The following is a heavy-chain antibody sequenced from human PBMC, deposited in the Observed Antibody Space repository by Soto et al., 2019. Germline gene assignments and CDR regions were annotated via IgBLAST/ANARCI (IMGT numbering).Heavy chain of an antibody. J-gene: IGHJ6*02. CDR3: VKDRDSNSWPSRDV. V-gene: IGHV1-18*01. D-gene: IGHD3-22*01. Sequence: ASVKVSCKPSGYTFTRNGISWLRQSAGQGLEWMGWISPKSGSIKYAQKFQGRVIMTTDTSTSTAYMELRSLRSDDTAVYYCVKDRDSNSWPSRDVWGPGTTVTVSS. CDR1: GYTFTRNG. CDR2: ISPKSGSI.